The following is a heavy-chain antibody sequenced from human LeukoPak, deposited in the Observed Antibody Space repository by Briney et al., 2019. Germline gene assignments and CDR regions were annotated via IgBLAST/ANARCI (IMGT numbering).Heavy chain of an antibody. CDR1: GASIRSYS. J-gene: IGHJ5*02. Sequence: PSETLSLTCIVSGASIRSYSWTWIRQPPGKGLEWIAYMYNSGSDSNPSLKSRVTISVDTSKNQFSLNLKSVTAADTAVYYCARVLQKTVWGVPDKWFAPWGRRIPVTVSS. D-gene: IGHD3-10*01. CDR2: MYNSGS. CDR3: ARVLQKTVWGVPDKWFAP. V-gene: IGHV4-59*01.